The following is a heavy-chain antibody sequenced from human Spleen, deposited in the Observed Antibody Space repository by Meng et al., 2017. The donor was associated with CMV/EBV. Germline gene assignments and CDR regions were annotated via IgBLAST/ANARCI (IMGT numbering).Heavy chain of an antibody. CDR3: ARESLSAGLTPALVVGYGLDV. CDR1: GYTFTGYY. Sequence: ASVKVSCKASGYTFTGYYMHWVRQAPGQGLEWMGIINPSGGRTSYAQKFEGRVTMISDTSTSSVYMELSSLISEDTAVYYCARESLSAGLTPALVVGYGLDVWGQGTTVTVSS. D-gene: IGHD2-15*01. J-gene: IGHJ6*02. V-gene: IGHV1-46*01. CDR2: INPSGGRT.